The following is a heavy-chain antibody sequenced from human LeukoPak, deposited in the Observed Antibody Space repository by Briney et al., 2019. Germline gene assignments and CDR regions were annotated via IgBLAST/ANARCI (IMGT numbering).Heavy chain of an antibody. J-gene: IGHJ5*02. CDR2: INHSGST. CDR3: ARGGPYCGGDCYFWWFDP. V-gene: IGHV4-34*01. D-gene: IGHD2-21*01. CDR1: GGSFSGYY. Sequence: SETLSLTRAVYGGSFSGYYWSWIRQPPGKGLEWIGEINHSGSTNYNPSLKSRVTISVDTSKNQFSLKLSSVTAADTAVYYCARGGPYCGGDCYFWWFDPWGQGTLVTVSS.